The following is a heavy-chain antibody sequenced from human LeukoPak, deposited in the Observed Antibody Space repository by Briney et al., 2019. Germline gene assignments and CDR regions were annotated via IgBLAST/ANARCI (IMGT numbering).Heavy chain of an antibody. Sequence: GGSLRLSCAASGFTVSDNYISWVRQAPGKGLEWVAVISYDGSKKYYADSVKGRFTISRDNSKNTLYLQMNSLRGEDTAVYFCARDDGAYVGYWGQGTLVTVSS. CDR1: GFTVSDNY. J-gene: IGHJ4*02. V-gene: IGHV3-30*01. CDR3: ARDDGAYVGY. D-gene: IGHD4/OR15-4a*01. CDR2: ISYDGSKK.